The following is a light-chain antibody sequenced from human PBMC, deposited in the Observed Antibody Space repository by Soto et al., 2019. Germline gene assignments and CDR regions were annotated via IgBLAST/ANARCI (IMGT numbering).Light chain of an antibody. CDR3: SSYTSSSTLYV. CDR2: EVS. Sequence: QSVLTQPASVTGSPGQSITISCTGTNSDIGGHNFVSWYQLHPGKGPKLMISEVSNRPSGDSNRFSGSKYGNTAALTISGLQAEDEADYYCSSYTSSSTLYVFGTGTKVTVL. J-gene: IGLJ1*01. CDR1: NSDIGGHNF. V-gene: IGLV2-14*01.